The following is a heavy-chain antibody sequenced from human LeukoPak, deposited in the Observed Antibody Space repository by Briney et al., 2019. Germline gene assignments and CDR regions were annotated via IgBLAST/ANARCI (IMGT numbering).Heavy chain of an antibody. CDR3: AREVGATRPNDAFDI. CDR1: GYSLTSGYY. D-gene: IGHD1-26*01. CDR2: IYHSGST. V-gene: IGHV4-38-2*02. Sequence: PSETLSLTCTVSGYSLTSGYYWGWIRQPPGKGLEWIGSIYHSGSTFYNPSLKSRVTISVDPSKNQFSLKLSSVTAADTAVYYCAREVGATRPNDAFDIWGQGTMVTVSS. J-gene: IGHJ3*02.